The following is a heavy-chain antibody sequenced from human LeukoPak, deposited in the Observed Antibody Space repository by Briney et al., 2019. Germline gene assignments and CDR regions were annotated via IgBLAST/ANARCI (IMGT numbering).Heavy chain of an antibody. Sequence: ASVKVSCKASGYTFAGYYMHWVRQAPGQGLEWMGIINPSGGSTSYAQKLQGRVTMTRDTSTSTVYMELRSLRSDDTAVYYCARDLGLHAPNWFDPWGQGTLVTVSS. CDR3: ARDLGLHAPNWFDP. D-gene: IGHD4-11*01. CDR1: GYTFAGYY. J-gene: IGHJ5*02. CDR2: INPSGGST. V-gene: IGHV1-46*01.